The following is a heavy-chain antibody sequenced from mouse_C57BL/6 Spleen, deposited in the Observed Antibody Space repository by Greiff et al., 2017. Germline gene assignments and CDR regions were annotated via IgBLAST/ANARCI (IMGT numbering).Heavy chain of an antibody. D-gene: IGHD1-1*01. CDR2: SNPNNGGT. CDR3: ARGGVVAPMGY. J-gene: IGHJ4*01. V-gene: IGHV1-26*01. CDR1: GYTFTDYY. Sequence: VQLQQSGPELVKPGASVKISCKASGYTFTDYYLNWVKQSHGKSLEWIGDSNPNNGGTSYNQKFKGKATLTVDKSSSTAYMELRSLTSEDSAVYYCARGGVVAPMGYWGQGTSVTVSS.